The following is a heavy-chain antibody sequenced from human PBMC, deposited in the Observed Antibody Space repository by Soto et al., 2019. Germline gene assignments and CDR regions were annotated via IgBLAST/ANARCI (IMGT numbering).Heavy chain of an antibody. CDR1: GFTFSSYA. CDR3: AKDGIAAVFHPFDY. J-gene: IGHJ4*02. D-gene: IGHD6-13*01. CDR2: ISGSGGST. Sequence: GGSLRLSCAASGFTFSSYAMSWVRQAPGKGLEWVSAISGSGGSTYYADSVKGRFTISRDKSKNTLYLQMNSLRAEDTAVYYCAKDGIAAVFHPFDYWGQGTLVTVSS. V-gene: IGHV3-23*01.